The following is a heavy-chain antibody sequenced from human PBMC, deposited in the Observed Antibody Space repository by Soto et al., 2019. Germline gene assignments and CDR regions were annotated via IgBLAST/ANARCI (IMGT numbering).Heavy chain of an antibody. CDR3: ARAPGGPQLAYYYYYGMDV. D-gene: IGHD6-6*01. J-gene: IGHJ6*02. CDR2: IWYDGSNK. CDR1: GFTFSSYG. V-gene: IGHV3-33*01. Sequence: GGSLRLSCAASGFTFSSYGMHWVRQAPGKGLEWVAVIWYDGSNKYYADSVKGRFTISRDNSKNTLYLQMNSLRAEDTAVYYCARAPGGPQLAYYYYYGMDVWGQGTTVTVSS.